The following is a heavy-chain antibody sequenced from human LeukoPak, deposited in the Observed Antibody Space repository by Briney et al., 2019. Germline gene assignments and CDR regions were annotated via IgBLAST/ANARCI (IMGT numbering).Heavy chain of an antibody. CDR3: ARALSTGNWFDP. CDR1: GFTFSSYW. D-gene: IGHD1-1*01. CDR2: ISSSSSYI. Sequence: GGSLRLSCAASGFTFSSYWMSWVRQAPGKGLEWVSSISSSSSYIYYADSVKGRFTISRDNAKNTLYLQMNSLRAEDTSVYYCARALSTGNWFDPWGQGTLVTVSS. V-gene: IGHV3-21*01. J-gene: IGHJ5*02.